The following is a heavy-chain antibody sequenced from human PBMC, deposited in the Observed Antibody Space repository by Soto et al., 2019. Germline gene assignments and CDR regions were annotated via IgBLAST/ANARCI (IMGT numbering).Heavy chain of an antibody. V-gene: IGHV1-18*01. CDR3: VRHGRVGVMKFDYHNGMDV. CDR1: GYTFSTYG. Sequence: QVQLVQSGAEVKKPGASVKVSCKASGYTFSTYGISWARQAPGQGLEWMGWISAYNGNSKNTQKLQGRVTMTTDTATDSAYMELRSRRSDDTAVYFCVRHGRVGVMKFDYHNGMDVWGQGTTVTVSS. CDR2: ISAYNGNS. J-gene: IGHJ6*02. D-gene: IGHD2-8*01.